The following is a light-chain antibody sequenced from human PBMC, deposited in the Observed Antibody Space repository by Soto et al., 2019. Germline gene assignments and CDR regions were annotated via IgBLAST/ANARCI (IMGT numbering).Light chain of an antibody. CDR2: DAS. CDR1: QSVTTS. CDR3: HHRSNWPSLT. Sequence: EIVLTQSPATLSLSPGDRATLSCRASQSVTTSLARYEHQPGHAPRLLIYDASNRAAGVPARFRGSGSGTHSTLPLSSLERRDFAIYNCHHRSNWPSLTFVGGTKLELK. V-gene: IGKV3-11*01. J-gene: IGKJ4*01.